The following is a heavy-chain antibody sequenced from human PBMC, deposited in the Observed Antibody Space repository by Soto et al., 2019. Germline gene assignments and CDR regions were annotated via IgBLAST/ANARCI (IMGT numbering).Heavy chain of an antibody. Sequence: SAKVSCKASVGTFSSYAISWVRQAPGQGLEWMGGIIPIVGTANYAQKFQGRVTITADESTSTAYMELSSLRSEDSAVYYCARPFETGGYSPYYYYGVEVWGQRTRVTFSS. J-gene: IGHJ6*02. CDR3: ARPFETGGYSPYYYYGVEV. D-gene: IGHD3-22*01. CDR2: IIPIVGTA. CDR1: VGTFSSYA. V-gene: IGHV1-69*13.